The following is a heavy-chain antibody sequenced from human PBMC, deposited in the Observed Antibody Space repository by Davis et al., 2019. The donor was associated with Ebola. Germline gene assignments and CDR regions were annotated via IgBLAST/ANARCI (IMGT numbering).Heavy chain of an antibody. D-gene: IGHD1-26*01. CDR3: ARRVWETTGWYFDL. Sequence: MPSETLSLTCAVSGGPISSSNWWSCVRQPPGKGLEWIGEIYPSGSTNYNPSLKSRVTISVDTSKNQFSLKLRSVTAADTAVYYCARRVWETTGWYFDLWGRGAPVTVSS. V-gene: IGHV4-4*02. J-gene: IGHJ2*01. CDR1: GGPISSSNW. CDR2: IYPSGST.